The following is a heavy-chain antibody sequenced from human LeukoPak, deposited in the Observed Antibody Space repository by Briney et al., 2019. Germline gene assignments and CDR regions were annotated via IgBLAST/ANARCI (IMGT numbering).Heavy chain of an antibody. CDR1: GFTFSSHG. V-gene: IGHV3-33*01. CDR2: IWSDGSNE. D-gene: IGHD3-10*01. Sequence: GGSLRLSCPTSGFTFSSHGMHWVRQAPGKGLEWVAVIWSDGSNEYYTDSVKGRFTISRDNSKDTLYLEMTSLWAEDTAVYYCARDSRSDDTGGLDVWGKGTTVTVSS. CDR3: ARDSRSDDTGGLDV. J-gene: IGHJ6*04.